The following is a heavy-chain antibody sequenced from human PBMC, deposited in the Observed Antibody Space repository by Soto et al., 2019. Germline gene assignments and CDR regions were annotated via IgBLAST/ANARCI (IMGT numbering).Heavy chain of an antibody. Sequence: KTSETLSLTCTVSGGSISSGGYYWSWIRQHPGKGLEWIGYIYYSGTTYYNPSLKSRVTISVDTSKNQFSLKLRSVSAADTALYYCARCSLVVVPAPGFDPWGRGTLVTVSS. CDR1: GGSISSGGYY. V-gene: IGHV4-31*03. D-gene: IGHD2-2*01. CDR3: ARCSLVVVPAPGFDP. J-gene: IGHJ5*02. CDR2: IYYSGTT.